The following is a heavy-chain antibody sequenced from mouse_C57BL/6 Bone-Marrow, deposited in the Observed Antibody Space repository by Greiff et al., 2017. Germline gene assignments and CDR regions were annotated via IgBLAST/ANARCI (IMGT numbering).Heavy chain of an antibody. CDR3: VRLTGNYAMDY. CDR1: GFSFNTYA. V-gene: IGHV10-1*01. J-gene: IGHJ4*01. Sequence: EVKLMESGGGLVQPTGSLKLSCAASGFSFNTYAMNWVRQAPGKGLDWVARIRSKRNNYATYYADSVKDRFTISRDDAESMLYLQMNNLKTEDTAIFYCVRLTGNYAMDYWGQGTAVTVSS. D-gene: IGHD4-1*01. CDR2: IRSKRNNYAT.